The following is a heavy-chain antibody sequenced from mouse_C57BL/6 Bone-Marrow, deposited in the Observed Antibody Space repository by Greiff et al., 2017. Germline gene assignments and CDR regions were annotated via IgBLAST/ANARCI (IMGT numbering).Heavy chain of an antibody. V-gene: IGHV1-55*01. CDR2: IYPTSGRT. Sequence: VQLQQPGAELVKPGASVKMSCKASGYTFTSYWITWVKQRPGQGLEWIGDIYPTSGRTNYNEKFKSKAILTVDTSSNTAYMQLSSLTSEDSAVFYGAKCGRLGQSYDNWGQGTTLTVSS. D-gene: IGHD4-1*01. J-gene: IGHJ2*01. CDR3: AKCGRLGQSYDN. CDR1: GYTFTSYW.